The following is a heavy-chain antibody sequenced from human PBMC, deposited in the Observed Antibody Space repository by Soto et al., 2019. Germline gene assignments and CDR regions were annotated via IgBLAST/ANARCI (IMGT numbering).Heavy chain of an antibody. CDR2: IYYSGST. Sequence: SWVSRAPEKGLEWIGYIYYSGSTNYNPSLKSRVTISVDPSKTPFSLKLSYVPAADTAVYYCARDRGRGYFDWLSWFDPWGRGTLVTVSS. D-gene: IGHD3-9*01. V-gene: IGHV4-59*13. J-gene: IGHJ5*02. CDR3: ARDRGRGYFDWLSWFDP.